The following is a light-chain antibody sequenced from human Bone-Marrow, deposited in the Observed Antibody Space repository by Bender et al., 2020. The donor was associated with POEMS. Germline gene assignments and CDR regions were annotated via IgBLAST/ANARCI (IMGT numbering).Light chain of an antibody. CDR2: QDT. CDR1: KLGEEY. J-gene: IGLJ2*01. V-gene: IGLV3-1*01. CDR3: QSCGSNTAV. Sequence: SYDLTQPPSVSVSPGQTATITCSGEKLGEEYACWYQQKPGQSPVVVIYQDTKRPSGIPERFSGSTSGNTASLTISGTQTMDEADYYCQSCGSNTAVFGGGTKLTVL.